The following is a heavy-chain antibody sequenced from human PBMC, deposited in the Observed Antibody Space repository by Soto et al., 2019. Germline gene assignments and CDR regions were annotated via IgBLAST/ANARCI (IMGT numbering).Heavy chain of an antibody. V-gene: IGHV3-23*01. CDR3: AKDEVGAVYYYYDGMDV. D-gene: IGHD1-26*01. J-gene: IGHJ6*02. CDR1: GFTFSSYA. CDR2: ISGSGGST. Sequence: EVQLLESGGGLVQPGGSLRLSCAASGFTFSSYAMSWVRQAPGKGLEWVSAISGSGGSTYYADSVKGRFTISRDNSKNTLYLQRNSRRAEDTAVYYCAKDEVGAVYYYYDGMDVWGQGTTVTVSS.